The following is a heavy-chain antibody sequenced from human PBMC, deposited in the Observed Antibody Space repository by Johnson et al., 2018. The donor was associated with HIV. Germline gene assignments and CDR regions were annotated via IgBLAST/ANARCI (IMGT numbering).Heavy chain of an antibody. Sequence: VQLVESGGGVVQPGRSLRLSCAASGFTFSSYAMHWVRQPPGKGLEWVAVISYGGNKQYYVDSVEGRFTISRDNSKDILYLQMNNLTIEDTAVYSCARDFGLGDLSYETVDAFDFWGPGTLVTVSS. D-gene: IGHD3-16*02. CDR3: ARDFGLGDLSYETVDAFDF. V-gene: IGHV3-30-3*01. CDR2: ISYGGNKQ. CDR1: GFTFSSYA. J-gene: IGHJ3*01.